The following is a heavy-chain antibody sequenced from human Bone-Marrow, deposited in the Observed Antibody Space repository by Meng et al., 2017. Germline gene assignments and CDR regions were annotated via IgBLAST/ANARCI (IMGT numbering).Heavy chain of an antibody. V-gene: IGHV4-34*01. CDR2: INHSGST. Sequence: VPLPHWGACLLKPSDSLSLPCSFYGGSFSGYYWRWIRQPPGQGLEWIWEINHSGSTTSPPSLKSRVTISVDTSKNQFSLKLSSVTAADTAVYYCARRLIAAAGNDYWGQGTLVTVSS. D-gene: IGHD6-13*01. J-gene: IGHJ4*02. CDR1: GGSFSGYY. CDR3: ARRLIAAAGNDY.